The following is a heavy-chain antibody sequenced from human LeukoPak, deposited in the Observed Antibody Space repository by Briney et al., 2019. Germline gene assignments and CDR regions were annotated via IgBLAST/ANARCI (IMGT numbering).Heavy chain of an antibody. Sequence: PSETLSLTCTVSGGSTSSYYWSWIRQPPGKGLEWIGYIYYSGSTNYNPSLKSRVTISVDTSKNQFSLKLSSVTAADTAVYYCARYDYDSSGYYTPPMDAFDIWGQGTMVTVSS. D-gene: IGHD3-22*01. V-gene: IGHV4-59*01. CDR3: ARYDYDSSGYYTPPMDAFDI. J-gene: IGHJ3*02. CDR2: IYYSGST. CDR1: GGSTSSYY.